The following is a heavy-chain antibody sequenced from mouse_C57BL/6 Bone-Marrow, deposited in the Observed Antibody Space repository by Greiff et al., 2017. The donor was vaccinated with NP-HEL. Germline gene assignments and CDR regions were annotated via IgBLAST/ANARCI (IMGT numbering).Heavy chain of an antibody. J-gene: IGHJ2*01. CDR1: GFTFSSYG. Sequence: VQLQQSGGDLVKPGGSLKLSCAASGFTFSSYGMSWVRQTPDKRLEWVATISSGGSYTYYPDSVKGRFTISRDNAKNTLYLQMSSLKSEDTAMYYCARHEGGFPFDYWGQGTTLTVSS. CDR3: ARHEGGFPFDY. V-gene: IGHV5-6*01. D-gene: IGHD1-1*02. CDR2: ISSGGSYT.